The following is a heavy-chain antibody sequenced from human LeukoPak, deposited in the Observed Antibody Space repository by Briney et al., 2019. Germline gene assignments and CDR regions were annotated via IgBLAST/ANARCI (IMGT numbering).Heavy chain of an antibody. CDR2: INHSGST. Sequence: SETLSLTCAVYGGSFSGYYWSWIRQPPGKGLEWIGEINHSGSTNYNPSLKSRVTISVDTSKNQFSLKLSSVTAADTAVYYCARESWEPRGYYYYMDVWGKGTTVTISS. V-gene: IGHV4-34*01. D-gene: IGHD1-26*01. CDR1: GGSFSGYY. J-gene: IGHJ6*03. CDR3: ARESWEPRGYYYYMDV.